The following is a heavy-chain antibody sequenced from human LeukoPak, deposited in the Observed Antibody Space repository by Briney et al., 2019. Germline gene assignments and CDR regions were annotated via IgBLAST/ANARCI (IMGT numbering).Heavy chain of an antibody. CDR3: ARCSYYYDRGRLDY. J-gene: IGHJ4*02. CDR1: GFTFNSYA. V-gene: IGHV3-48*02. CDR2: ISSSSSTI. D-gene: IGHD3-22*01. Sequence: PGGSLRLSCAASGFTFNSYAMSWVRQAPGKGLEWVSYISSSSSTIYYADSVKGRFTISRDNAKNSLYLQMNSLRDEDTAVYYCARCSYYYDRGRLDYWGQGTLVTVSS.